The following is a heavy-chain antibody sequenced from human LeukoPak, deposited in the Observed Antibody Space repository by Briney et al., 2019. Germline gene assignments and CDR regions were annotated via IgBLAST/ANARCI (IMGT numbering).Heavy chain of an antibody. CDR1: GGSLSIYY. J-gene: IGHJ5*02. V-gene: IGHV4-59*01. CDR3: AGGKNSLSGYQGWGNNWFDP. CDR2: IYYSGCT. Sequence: SETLSLTCTVSGGSLSIYYWSWIRHPPGKRLEWIGYIYYSGCTNYNPSLQSRVTIAVDTSNNQFSLKQSPVTAADTAVYYCAGGKNSLSGYQGWGNNWFDPWGQGTLVTVSS. D-gene: IGHD5-12*01.